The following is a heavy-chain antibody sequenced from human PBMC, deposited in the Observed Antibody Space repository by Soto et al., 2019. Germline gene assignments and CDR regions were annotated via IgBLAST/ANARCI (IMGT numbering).Heavy chain of an antibody. CDR2: ISGSGGST. V-gene: IGHV3-23*01. D-gene: IGHD6-19*01. CDR1: GFTFSSYP. Sequence: EVQLLESGGGLVQPGGSLRLSCAASGFTFSSYPMNWVRQAPGKGLEWVSAISGSGGSTYYADSVKCRFTIARDNSNNTLYLQINSLKAEETAVYYCAKDPPRYSSGWYLDYWGQGTLVTVSS. J-gene: IGHJ4*02. CDR3: AKDPPRYSSGWYLDY.